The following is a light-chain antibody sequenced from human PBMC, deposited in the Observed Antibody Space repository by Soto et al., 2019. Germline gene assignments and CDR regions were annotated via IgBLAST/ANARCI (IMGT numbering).Light chain of an antibody. CDR1: SSNIGAGYD. V-gene: IGLV1-40*01. Sequence: QSVLTQSPPVSGAPGQRVTISCTGSSSNIGAGYDVHWYQQFPGTAPKLLIYANTNRPSGVPDRFSGSKSGTSASLAITGLQPEDEADYYCQSCDSSLKNSVFGGGTKLTVL. CDR2: ANT. J-gene: IGLJ3*02. CDR3: QSCDSSLKNSV.